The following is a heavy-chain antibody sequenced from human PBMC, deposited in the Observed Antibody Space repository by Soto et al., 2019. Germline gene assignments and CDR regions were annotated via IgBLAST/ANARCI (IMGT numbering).Heavy chain of an antibody. J-gene: IGHJ5*02. Sequence: EASVKVSCKASGYTFTSYGISWVRQAPGQGLEWMGWISAYNGNTNYAQKLQGRVTMTTDTSTSTAYMELRSLRSDDTAVYYCARAFQGYCSSTSCYRNWFDPWGQGTLVTVSS. CDR3: ARAFQGYCSSTSCYRNWFDP. CDR1: GYTFTSYG. CDR2: ISAYNGNT. D-gene: IGHD2-2*01. V-gene: IGHV1-18*01.